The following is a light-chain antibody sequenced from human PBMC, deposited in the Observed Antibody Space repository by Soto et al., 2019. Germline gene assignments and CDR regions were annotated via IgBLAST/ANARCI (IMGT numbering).Light chain of an antibody. CDR3: EHANNFPLS. Sequence: DIQMSQSPSSVSASVGDRVTITCRASQGISSWLAWYQQKPGKAPEVLIYAASNLQSGGPSRFSDRESETDFTLNLSSLHPEDFATYYCEHANNFPLSFGVGNKVEIK. CDR2: AAS. V-gene: IGKV1-12*01. J-gene: IGKJ4*01. CDR1: QGISSW.